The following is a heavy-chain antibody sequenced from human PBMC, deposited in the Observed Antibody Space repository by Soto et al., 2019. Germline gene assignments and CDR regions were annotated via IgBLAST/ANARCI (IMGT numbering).Heavy chain of an antibody. CDR3: ARDSGYSYGPIDY. J-gene: IGHJ4*02. CDR1: GFTFSSYS. V-gene: IGHV3-48*02. D-gene: IGHD5-18*01. CDR2: ISSSSSTI. Sequence: EVQLVESGGGLVQPGGSLRLSCAASGFTFSSYSMNWVRQAPGKGLEWVSYISSSSSTIYYADSVKGRLTIYRDNAKNSLYQQMNGLSDEVTAVYYCARDSGYSYGPIDYWGQGNLVTVSS.